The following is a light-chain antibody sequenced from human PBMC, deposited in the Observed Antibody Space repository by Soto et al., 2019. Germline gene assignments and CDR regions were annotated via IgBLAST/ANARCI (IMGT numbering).Light chain of an antibody. V-gene: IGKV1-39*01. Sequence: DIQMTQSPSSLSTSVGDSVTITCRASQSINTYLNWYQQKPGKDPKLLIYAASSLPGGVPSRFSGSGSGTEFTLTISSLQPEDFVSYYCQQNYITPWTFGQGTTVDIK. CDR3: QQNYITPWT. J-gene: IGKJ1*01. CDR2: AAS. CDR1: QSINTY.